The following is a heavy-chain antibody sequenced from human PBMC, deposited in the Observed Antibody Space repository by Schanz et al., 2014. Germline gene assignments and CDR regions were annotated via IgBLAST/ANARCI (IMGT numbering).Heavy chain of an antibody. CDR3: ARENKDYDSILNKFFHYGLDL. Sequence: QVLLVQSGAEVKQPGASVKVSCKASGYTFTGYYIHWVRQAPGQGLEWMGRISPNSGDTHSAQKFQGRVTMTWDTSISTANMELSRLRSDDTAVYYCARENKDYDSILNKFFHYGLDLWGQGTTVTVSS. CDR1: GYTFTGYY. CDR2: ISPNSGDT. V-gene: IGHV1-2*06. D-gene: IGHD3-3*02. J-gene: IGHJ6*02.